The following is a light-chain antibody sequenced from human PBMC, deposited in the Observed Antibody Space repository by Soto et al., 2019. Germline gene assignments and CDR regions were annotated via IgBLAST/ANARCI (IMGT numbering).Light chain of an antibody. J-gene: IGLJ2*01. CDR3: SSYTSSRTPVV. CDR2: DVS. CDR1: SSDVGGYNY. V-gene: IGLV2-14*01. Sequence: QSVLTQPASVSESPGQSLTISCTGTSSDVGGYNYVSWYQQYSGKAPKLMIYDVSNRPSGVSSRFSGSKSANTVFLAISGLEAEYEADYYCSSYTSSRTPVVVGGGTELTLL.